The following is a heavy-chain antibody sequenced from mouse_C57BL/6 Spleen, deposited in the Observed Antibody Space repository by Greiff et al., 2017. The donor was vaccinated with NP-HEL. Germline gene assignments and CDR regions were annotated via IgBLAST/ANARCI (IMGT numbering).Heavy chain of an antibody. CDR2: INPNNGGT. CDR3: ARWIRRGYYYAMDY. V-gene: IGHV1-18*01. CDR1: GYTFTNYN. Sequence: EVQLQQSGPELVKPGASVKIPCKASGYTFTNYNMDWVKQSHGKSLAWIGDINPNNGGTIYNQKFKGKATLTVDKSSSTAYMELRSLTSEDTAVYYCARWIRRGYYYAMDYWGQGTSVTVSS. J-gene: IGHJ4*01. D-gene: IGHD2-2*01.